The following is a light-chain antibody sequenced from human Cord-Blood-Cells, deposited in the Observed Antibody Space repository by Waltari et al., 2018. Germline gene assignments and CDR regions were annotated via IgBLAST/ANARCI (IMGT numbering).Light chain of an antibody. J-gene: IGKJ1*01. V-gene: IGKV2-28*01. CDR2: LGS. CDR3: MQALQTWT. Sequence: DIVMTQSPLSLPVTPGEPASISCRSSQSFLHSNGYNYLDWYLQKPGQSPQLLIYLGSNRASGVPDRFSGSGSGTDFTLKISRVEAEDVGVYYCMQALQTWTFGQGTKVEIK. CDR1: QSFLHSNGYNY.